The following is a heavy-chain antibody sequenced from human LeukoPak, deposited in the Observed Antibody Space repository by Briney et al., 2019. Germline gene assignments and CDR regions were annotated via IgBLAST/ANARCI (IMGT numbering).Heavy chain of an antibody. CDR3: ARLNTYYYDSSGLGGYGMDV. CDR2: ISSSSSYI. CDR1: GFSFSGHW. V-gene: IGHV3-21*01. J-gene: IGHJ6*02. Sequence: GGSLRLSCTASGFSFSGHWMHWARQLPGKGLEWVSSISSSSSYIYYADSVKGRFTISRDNAKNSLYLQMNSLRAEDTAVYYCARLNTYYYDSSGLGGYGMDVWGQGTTVTVSS. D-gene: IGHD3-22*01.